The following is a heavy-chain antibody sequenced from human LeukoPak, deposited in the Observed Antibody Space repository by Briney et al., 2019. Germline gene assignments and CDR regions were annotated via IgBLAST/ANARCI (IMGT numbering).Heavy chain of an antibody. CDR2: IYYSGST. V-gene: IGHV4-59*08. J-gene: IGHJ4*02. CDR3: ARGGGGAKAFYFDY. D-gene: IGHD1-26*01. Sequence: SETLSPTCTVSGGSISSYYWSWIRQPPGKGLEWIGYIYYSGSTNYNPSLKSRVTISVDTSKNQFSLKLSSVTAADTAVYYCARGGGGAKAFYFDYWGQGSLVTVSS. CDR1: GGSISSYY.